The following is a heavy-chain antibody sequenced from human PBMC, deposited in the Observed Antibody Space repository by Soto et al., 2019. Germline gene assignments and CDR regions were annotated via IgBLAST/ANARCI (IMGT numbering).Heavy chain of an antibody. CDR3: ARDKAVHNWNSSPVGLGYYYGMDV. CDR1: GGTFSSYA. D-gene: IGHD1-7*01. CDR2: IIPIFGTA. J-gene: IGHJ6*02. V-gene: IGHV1-69*13. Sequence: GASVKVSCKASGGTFSSYAISWVRQAPGQGLEWMGGIIPIFGTANYAQKFQGRVTITADESTSTAYMELSSLRSEDTAVYYCARDKAVHNWNSSPVGLGYYYGMDVWGQRTTVTVSS.